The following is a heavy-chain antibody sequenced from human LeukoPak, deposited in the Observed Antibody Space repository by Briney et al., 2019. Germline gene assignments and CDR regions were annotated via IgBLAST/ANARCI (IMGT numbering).Heavy chain of an antibody. J-gene: IGHJ6*02. Sequence: GGSLRLSCAASGFTFSSYAMHWVRQAPGKGLEWVAVISYDGSNKYYADSVKGRFTISRDNSKNTLYLQMNSLRAEDTAVYYCARDRGASNYYGSGSYYNVPYYYYYYGMDVWGQGTTVTVSS. CDR2: ISYDGSNK. CDR3: ARDRGASNYYGSGSYYNVPYYYYYYGMDV. D-gene: IGHD3-10*01. V-gene: IGHV3-30-3*01. CDR1: GFTFSSYA.